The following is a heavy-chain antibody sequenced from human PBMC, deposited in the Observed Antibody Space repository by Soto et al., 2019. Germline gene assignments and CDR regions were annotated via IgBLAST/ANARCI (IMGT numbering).Heavy chain of an antibody. D-gene: IGHD1-1*01. CDR3: AKDQGGTGSLFDY. CDR1: GFTFSSYG. J-gene: IGHJ4*02. V-gene: IGHV3-30*18. Sequence: PGGSLRLSCAASGFTFSSYGMHWVRQAPGKGLEWVAVISYDGSNKYYADSVKGRFTISRDNSKNTLYLQMNSLRAEDTAVYYCAKDQGGTGSLFDYWGQGTLVTVSS. CDR2: ISYDGSNK.